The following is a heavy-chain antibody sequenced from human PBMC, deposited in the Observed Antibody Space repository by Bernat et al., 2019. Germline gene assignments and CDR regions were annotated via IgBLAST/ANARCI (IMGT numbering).Heavy chain of an antibody. J-gene: IGHJ4*02. CDR1: GFTFTSSA. D-gene: IGHD3-22*01. Sequence: QMQLVQSGPEVKKPGTSVKVSCKASGFTFTSSAMQWVRQARGPRLEWIGWIVVGSGNTNYAQKFQERVTITRDMSTSTAYMELGSLRSEDTAVYYCAAGGEYYYDSSGYYPPSNWGQGTLVTVSS. CDR2: IVVGSGNT. CDR3: AAGGEYYYDSSGYYPPSN. V-gene: IGHV1-58*02.